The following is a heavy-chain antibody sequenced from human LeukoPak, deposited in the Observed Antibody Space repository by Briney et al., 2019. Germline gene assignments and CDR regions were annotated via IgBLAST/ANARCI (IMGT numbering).Heavy chain of an antibody. D-gene: IGHD3-3*02. CDR3: AKHYRHGYYYYGMDV. V-gene: IGHV3-66*01. Sequence: GGSLRLSCAAPGFTFSNAWMSWVRQAPGKGLEWVSVIYSGGSTYYADSVKGRFTISRDNSKNTLYLQMNSLRAEDTAVYYCAKHYRHGYYYYGMDVWGQGTTVTVSS. J-gene: IGHJ6*02. CDR1: GFTFSNAW. CDR2: IYSGGST.